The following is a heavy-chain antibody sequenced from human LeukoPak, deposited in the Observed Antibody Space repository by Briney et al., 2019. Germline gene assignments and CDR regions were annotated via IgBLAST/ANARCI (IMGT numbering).Heavy chain of an antibody. Sequence: GGSLRLSCAASGFTFSSYGMHWVRQAPGKGQEWVAVISCDGSNKYYADSVRGRFTISRDNSKNTLYLQMNSLRAEDTAVYYCAKDLGYCSGGSCYRFDYWGQGTLVTVSS. CDR3: AKDLGYCSGGSCYRFDY. CDR1: GFTFSSYG. CDR2: ISCDGSNK. V-gene: IGHV3-30*18. D-gene: IGHD2-15*01. J-gene: IGHJ4*02.